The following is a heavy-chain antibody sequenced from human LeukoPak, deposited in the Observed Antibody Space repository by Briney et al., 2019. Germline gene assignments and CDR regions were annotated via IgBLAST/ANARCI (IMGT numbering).Heavy chain of an antibody. D-gene: IGHD2-21*02. Sequence: SETLSLTCTVSGGSISGYYWSWIRQPAGKGLEWIGRIYTSDDAKYNPPLESRVTMSVDTSKNQFSLKLSSVTAADTAVYYCARYGDPTYYFDYWGQGTLVAVSS. CDR2: IYTSDDA. CDR3: ARYGDPTYYFDY. J-gene: IGHJ4*01. CDR1: GGSISGYY. V-gene: IGHV4-4*07.